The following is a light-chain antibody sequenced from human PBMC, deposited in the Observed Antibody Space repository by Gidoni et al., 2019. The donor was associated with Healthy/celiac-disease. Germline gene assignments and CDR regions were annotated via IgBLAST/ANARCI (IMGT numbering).Light chain of an antibody. J-gene: IGKJ4*01. V-gene: IGKV1-33*01. CDR2: DAS. CDR3: QQYDNLP. CDR1: QDISNY. Sequence: DIQMTQSPSSLSASVGDRVTITCQASQDISNYLNWYQQKPGKAPKLLIYDASNLETGVPSRFSGSGSGTDFTFTISSLQPEDIATYYCQQYDNLPFXGXTKVEIK.